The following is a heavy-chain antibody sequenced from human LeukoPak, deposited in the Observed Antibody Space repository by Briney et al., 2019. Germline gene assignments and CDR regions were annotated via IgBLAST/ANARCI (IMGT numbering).Heavy chain of an antibody. Sequence: ASVKVSCKASGYTFTTYYIHWVRQAPGQGLEWMGIINPTGGSTTYAQKFQGRVTMTRDTSTSTVFMEVNSLRSEDTAVYYCASRSTQLRGGWRYYYMDVWGKGTTVTVSS. D-gene: IGHD2-2*01. V-gene: IGHV1-46*01. J-gene: IGHJ6*03. CDR3: ASRSTQLRGGWRYYYMDV. CDR2: INPTGGST. CDR1: GYTFTTYY.